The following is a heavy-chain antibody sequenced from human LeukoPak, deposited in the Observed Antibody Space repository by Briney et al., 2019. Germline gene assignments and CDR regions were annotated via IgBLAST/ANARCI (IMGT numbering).Heavy chain of an antibody. D-gene: IGHD2-15*01. CDR2: IKSKNDGGTA. CDR3: TPVMVEDRGF. V-gene: IGHV3-15*01. J-gene: IGHJ4*02. Sequence: GGSLRLSCAASGFIFNKAWMNWVRQAPGKGPEGVGSIKSKNDGGTADYGSPVKGRFTISRDDSKNTLYLQMNSLISDDTAIYYCTPVMVEDRGFWGQGTLVTVSS. CDR1: GFIFNKAW.